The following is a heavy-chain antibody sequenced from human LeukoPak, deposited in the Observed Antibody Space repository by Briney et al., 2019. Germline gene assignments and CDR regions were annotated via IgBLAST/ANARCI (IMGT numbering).Heavy chain of an antibody. Sequence: PGGSLRLSCAASGFTFSTYAMSWVRRTPGKGLEWVSAITDGGGSTYYADSVKGRFTISRDNSKNTLYMQKNRMRAEDTAVYYCANDTPIVRWSFDYWGQGTLVTVSS. V-gene: IGHV3-23*01. CDR2: ITDGGGST. CDR3: ANDTPIVRWSFDY. D-gene: IGHD4-23*01. CDR1: GFTFSTYA. J-gene: IGHJ4*02.